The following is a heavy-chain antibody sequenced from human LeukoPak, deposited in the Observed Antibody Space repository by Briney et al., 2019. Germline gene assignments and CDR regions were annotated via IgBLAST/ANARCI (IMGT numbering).Heavy chain of an antibody. CDR1: GGSISTYY. J-gene: IGHJ6*02. CDR2: INHSGST. D-gene: IGHD6-6*01. Sequence: SETLSLTCTVSGGSISTYYWSWIRQPPGKGLEWIGEINHSGSTNYNPSLKSRVTISVDTSKNQFSLKLSSVTAADTAVYYCARGPGWQLVHYYYYGMDVWGQGTTVTVSS. V-gene: IGHV4-34*01. CDR3: ARGPGWQLVHYYYYGMDV.